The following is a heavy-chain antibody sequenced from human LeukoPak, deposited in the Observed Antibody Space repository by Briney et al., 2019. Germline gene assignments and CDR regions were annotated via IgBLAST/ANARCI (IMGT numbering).Heavy chain of an antibody. Sequence: SETLSLTCTVSSGSLSTSNYYWGWVRQPPGTALEWIGNIFYSGSTYYSPSLKSRVTISLDTSRNQFSLKLSSVTAADTAVYYCARAAVYGDYGLDYWGQGTLVTVSS. J-gene: IGHJ4*02. CDR3: ARAAVYGDYGLDY. CDR2: IFYSGST. V-gene: IGHV4-39*07. CDR1: SGSLSTSNYY. D-gene: IGHD4-17*01.